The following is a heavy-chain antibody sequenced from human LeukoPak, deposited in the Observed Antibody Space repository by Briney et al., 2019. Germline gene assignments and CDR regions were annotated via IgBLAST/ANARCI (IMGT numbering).Heavy chain of an antibody. D-gene: IGHD2-8*01. V-gene: IGHV4-59*12. Sequence: SETLSLTCTVSGGSISSYYWSWIRQPPGKGLEWIGYIYHSGSTYYNPSLKSRVTISVDRSKNQFSLKLSSVTAADTAVYYCARVYLMGNYFDYWGQGTLVTVSS. CDR1: GGSISSYY. J-gene: IGHJ4*02. CDR3: ARVYLMGNYFDY. CDR2: IYHSGST.